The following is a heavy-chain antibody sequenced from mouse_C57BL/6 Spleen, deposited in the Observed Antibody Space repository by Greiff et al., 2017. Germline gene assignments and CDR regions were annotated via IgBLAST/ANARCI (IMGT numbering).Heavy chain of an antibody. D-gene: IGHD4-1*01. CDR2: IDPSDSYT. V-gene: IGHV1-69*01. Sequence: QVQLQQPGAELVMPGASVKLSCKASGYTFTSYWMHWVKQRPGQGLEWIGEIDPSDSYTNYNQKFKGKSTLTVDKSSSTAYMQLSSLTSEDSAVYYCARRYMGPRYFDDWGTGTTVTVSS. CDR1: GYTFTSYW. J-gene: IGHJ1*03. CDR3: ARRYMGPRYFDD.